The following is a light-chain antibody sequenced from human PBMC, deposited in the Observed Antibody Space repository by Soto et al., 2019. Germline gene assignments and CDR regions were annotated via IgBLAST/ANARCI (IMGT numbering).Light chain of an antibody. CDR2: KAS. J-gene: IGKJ1*01. Sequence: DIQMTQSPSTLSASVGDRVTITCRASQSISSWLAWYQQRPGKASKLLIYKASTLKSGVPSRFSGSGSGTEFTLTISSLQPDDFATYYCQHYNSYSEAFGQGTKVDIK. CDR3: QHYNSYSEA. CDR1: QSISSW. V-gene: IGKV1-5*03.